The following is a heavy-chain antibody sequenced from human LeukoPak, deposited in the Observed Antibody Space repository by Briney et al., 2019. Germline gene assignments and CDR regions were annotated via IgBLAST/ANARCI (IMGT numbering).Heavy chain of an antibody. D-gene: IGHD2-2*01. CDR1: GYTFTSYG. V-gene: IGHV1-18*01. CDR2: ISAYNGNT. Sequence: ASVKVSCKASGYTFTSYGISWVRQAPGQGLEWMGWISAYNGNTNYAQKLQGRVTMTTDTSTSTAYMELRSLRSDDTAVYYCVRLPLGYCSSTSCLDWGQGTLVTVSS. J-gene: IGHJ4*02. CDR3: VRLPLGYCSSTSCLD.